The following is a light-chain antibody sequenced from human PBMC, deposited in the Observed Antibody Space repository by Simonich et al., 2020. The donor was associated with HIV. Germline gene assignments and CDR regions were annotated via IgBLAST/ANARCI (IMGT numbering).Light chain of an antibody. J-gene: IGKJ1*01. V-gene: IGKV3-15*01. Sequence: EIVMTQSPATLSVSPGERATLSCRASQSVSSSLAWYQQKPGQAPRLLIYGASTRATGIPARFSGSGSGTEFTLTISSMQSEDFAVYYCQQCNNWPWTFGRGTKVEIK. CDR3: QQCNNWPWT. CDR1: QSVSSS. CDR2: GAS.